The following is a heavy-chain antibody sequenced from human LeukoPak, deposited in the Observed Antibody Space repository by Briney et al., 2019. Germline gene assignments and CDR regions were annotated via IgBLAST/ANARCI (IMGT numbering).Heavy chain of an antibody. CDR3: ARAVRNGGYSYDQGYYFDY. Sequence: GGSLRLFCAASGFTFSSYWMSWVRQAPGKGLEWVANIKQDGSEKYYVDSVKGRFTISRDNAKNSLYLQMNSLRAEDTAVYYCARAVRNGGYSYDQGYYFDYWGQGTLVTVSS. CDR1: GFTFSSYW. V-gene: IGHV3-7*01. J-gene: IGHJ4*02. CDR2: IKQDGSEK. D-gene: IGHD5-18*01.